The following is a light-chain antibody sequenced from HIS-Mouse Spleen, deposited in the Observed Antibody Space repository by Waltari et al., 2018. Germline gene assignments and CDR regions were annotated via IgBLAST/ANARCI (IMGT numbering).Light chain of an antibody. CDR3: CSYAGSSTWV. CDR2: EGS. Sequence: QSALTQPASVSGSPGQSITISCTGTSSAVGSYNLVPWYQQPPGKAPKLMIYEGSKRPSGVSNRFSGSKSGNTASLTISGLQAEDEVDYYCCSYAGSSTWVFGGGTKLTVL. CDR1: SSAVGSYNL. V-gene: IGLV2-23*01. J-gene: IGLJ3*02.